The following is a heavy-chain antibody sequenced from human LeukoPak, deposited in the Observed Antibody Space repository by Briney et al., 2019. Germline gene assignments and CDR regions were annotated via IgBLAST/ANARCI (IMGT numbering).Heavy chain of an antibody. Sequence: GGSLRLSCAASGFTFSSYSMNWVRQAPWKGLEWVSSISSSSSYIYYADSVKGRFTISRDNAKNSLYLQMNSLRAEDTAVYYCASLQGQLADFDYWGQGTLVTVSS. J-gene: IGHJ4*02. CDR3: ASLQGQLADFDY. CDR2: ISSSSSYI. V-gene: IGHV3-21*01. CDR1: GFTFSSYS. D-gene: IGHD6-13*01.